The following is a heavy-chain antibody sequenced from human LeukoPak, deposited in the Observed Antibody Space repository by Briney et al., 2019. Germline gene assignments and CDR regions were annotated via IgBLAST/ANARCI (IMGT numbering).Heavy chain of an antibody. Sequence: GGSLRLSCAASGVTFSSYEMSWVRQAPGKGLEWVSAISGSGGSTYYADSVKGRFTISRDNSKNTLYLQMNSLRAEDTAVYYCAKAGHIVVVTAEAYLDYWGQGTLVTVSS. CDR1: GVTFSSYE. D-gene: IGHD2-21*02. CDR2: ISGSGGST. J-gene: IGHJ4*02. V-gene: IGHV3-23*01. CDR3: AKAGHIVVVTAEAYLDY.